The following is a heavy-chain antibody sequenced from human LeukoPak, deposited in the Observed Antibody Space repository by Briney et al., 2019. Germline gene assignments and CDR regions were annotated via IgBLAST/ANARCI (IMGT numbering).Heavy chain of an antibody. CDR1: GGTFSSYA. Sequence: SVKVSCKASGGTFSSYAISWVRQAPGQGLEWMGGIIPIFGTANYAQKFQGRVTITTDESTSTAYMELSSLRSEDTAVYYCARGQYQLLAHYYYYYMDVWGKGTTVTVSS. CDR3: ARGQYQLLAHYYYYYMDV. V-gene: IGHV1-69*05. J-gene: IGHJ6*03. D-gene: IGHD2-2*01. CDR2: IIPIFGTA.